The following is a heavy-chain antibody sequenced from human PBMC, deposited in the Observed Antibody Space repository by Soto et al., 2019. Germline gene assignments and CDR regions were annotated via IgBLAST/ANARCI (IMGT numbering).Heavy chain of an antibody. V-gene: IGHV3-23*01. J-gene: IGHJ6*02. CDR3: AKDARIEKGYCSSTSCYTWGLGGMDV. Sequence: VGSLRLSCAASGFTFSSYAMSWVRQAPGKGLEWVSAISGSGGSTYYADSVKGRFTISRDNSKNTLYLQMNSLRAEDTAVYYCAKDARIEKGYCSSTSCYTWGLGGMDVWGQGTTVTVS. D-gene: IGHD2-2*02. CDR2: ISGSGGST. CDR1: GFTFSSYA.